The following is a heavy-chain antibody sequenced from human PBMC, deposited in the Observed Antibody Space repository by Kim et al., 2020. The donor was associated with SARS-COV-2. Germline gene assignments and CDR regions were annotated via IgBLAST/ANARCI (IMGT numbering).Heavy chain of an antibody. CDR3: AGYCSGGSCYYKSYYYYYGMDV. J-gene: IGHJ6*02. V-gene: IGHV1-3*01. Sequence: ASVKVSCKASGYTFTSYAMHWVRQAPGQRLEWMGWINAGNGNTKYSQKFQGRVTITRDTSASTAYMELSSLRSEDTAVYYCAGYCSGGSCYYKSYYYYYGMDVWGQGTTVTVSS. D-gene: IGHD2-15*01. CDR2: INAGNGNT. CDR1: GYTFTSYA.